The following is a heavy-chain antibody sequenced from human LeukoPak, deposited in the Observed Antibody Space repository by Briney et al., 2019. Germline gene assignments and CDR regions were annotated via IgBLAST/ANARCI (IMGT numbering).Heavy chain of an antibody. CDR2: ISGSGGST. D-gene: IGHD6-19*01. CDR3: ARTLIRYSSGWYSD. CDR1: GFTFSSYA. J-gene: IGHJ4*02. Sequence: GGSLRLSCAASGFTFSSYAMSWVRQAPGKGLGWVSAISGSGGSTYYADSVKGRFTISRDNSKNTLYLQMNSLRAEDTAVYYCARTLIRYSSGWYSDWGQGTLVTVSS. V-gene: IGHV3-23*01.